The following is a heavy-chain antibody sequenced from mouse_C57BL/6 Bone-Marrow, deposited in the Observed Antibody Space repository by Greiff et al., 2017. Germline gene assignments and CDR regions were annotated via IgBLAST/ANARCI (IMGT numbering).Heavy chain of an antibody. D-gene: IGHD2-5*01. Sequence: QVQLQQSGAELVKPGASVKLSCKASGYTFTSYWMQWVKQRPGQGLEWIGEIDPSDSYTNYNQKFKGKATLTVDTSSSTAYMQLSSLTSEDSAVYYCAREDSNYLYYCDYWGQGNTLTVAS. CDR1: GYTFTSYW. V-gene: IGHV1-50*01. J-gene: IGHJ2*01. CDR2: IDPSDSYT. CDR3: AREDSNYLYYCDY.